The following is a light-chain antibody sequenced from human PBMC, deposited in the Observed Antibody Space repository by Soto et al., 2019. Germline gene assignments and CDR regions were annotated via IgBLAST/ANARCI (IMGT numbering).Light chain of an antibody. V-gene: IGKV3-11*01. J-gene: IGKJ4*01. CDR1: QSVNN. CDR2: DAS. Sequence: EIVLTQSPATLSLSPGEGVTLSCRASQSVNNLAWYQQKPGQAPRLLIYDASNRATGIPARFSSSGSGTDVTLTITYREPEDFAVEYCQQRANWPLSCGGGTMVEIK. CDR3: QQRANWPLS.